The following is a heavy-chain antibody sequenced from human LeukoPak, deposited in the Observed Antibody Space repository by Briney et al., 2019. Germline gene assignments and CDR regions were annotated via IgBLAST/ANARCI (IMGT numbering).Heavy chain of an antibody. D-gene: IGHD4/OR15-4a*01. J-gene: IGHJ5*02. Sequence: GGSLRLSCAASGFILSNYAMNWFRRAPGKGLEWVSSIRGNGNDMNYGDSLKGRFTISRDNTRNSLYLQMDSLRVEDTAIYYCVRIPNGANFPNWFDPWGQGTLVTVSS. CDR3: VRIPNGANFPNWFDP. V-gene: IGHV3-21*01. CDR1: GFILSNYA. CDR2: IRGNGNDM.